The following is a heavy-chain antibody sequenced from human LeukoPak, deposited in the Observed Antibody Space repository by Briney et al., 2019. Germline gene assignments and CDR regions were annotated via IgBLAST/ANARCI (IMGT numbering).Heavy chain of an antibody. CDR3: AKVRAPRQFYFDY. D-gene: IGHD5-24*01. CDR1: GFTFSDYY. Sequence: GGSLRLSCAASGFTFSDYYMSWIRQAPGKGLEWVSYISSSGSTIYYADSVKGRFTISRDNSKNTLYLQMNSLRAEDTAVYYCAKVRAPRQFYFDYWGQRTLVTVSS. J-gene: IGHJ4*02. V-gene: IGHV3-11*01. CDR2: ISSSGSTI.